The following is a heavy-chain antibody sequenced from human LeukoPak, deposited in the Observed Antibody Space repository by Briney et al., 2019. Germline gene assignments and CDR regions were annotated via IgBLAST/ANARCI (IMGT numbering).Heavy chain of an antibody. Sequence: GGSLRLSCAASGFTFSSNSMTWVRQTPGKGLEWVSGISGSGDSTFYADSVKGRFSISRDNSRNTLYLQMSSLRPEDTAVYYCTKWSGFGDDWGQGTLVTVSS. CDR1: GFTFSSNS. J-gene: IGHJ4*02. CDR3: TKWSGFGDD. V-gene: IGHV3-23*01. CDR2: ISGSGDST. D-gene: IGHD3-10*01.